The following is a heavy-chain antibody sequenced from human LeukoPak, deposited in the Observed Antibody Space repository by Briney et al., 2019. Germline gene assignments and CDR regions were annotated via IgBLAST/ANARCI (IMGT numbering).Heavy chain of an antibody. J-gene: IGHJ4*02. Sequence: GGSLRLSCVASGFTFSSYWMHWVRQVPGKGLVWVSLINSDGTTTNHADSVKGRFTISRDNAKNSLYLQMNSLRAEDTAVYYCAKYFRADSGNYYRSSDYWGQGTLVTVSS. CDR1: GFTFSSYW. CDR3: AKYFRADSGNYYRSSDY. D-gene: IGHD1-26*01. V-gene: IGHV3-74*01. CDR2: INSDGTTT.